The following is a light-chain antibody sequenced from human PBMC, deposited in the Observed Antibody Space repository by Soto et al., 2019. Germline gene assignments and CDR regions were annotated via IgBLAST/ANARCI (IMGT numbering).Light chain of an antibody. CDR3: QQYKNWTPVA. CDR1: QSIGSA. V-gene: IGKV3-15*01. J-gene: IGKJ4*01. CDR2: AAS. Sequence: EIVMTQSPATLSVSPGETATLSCRASQSIGSAVAWYQHKPGQAPRLLIVAASIRATGVPGRFSGGGSGTEFTLAISGLQSEEFGGYYCQQYKNWTPVAFGGGATVEIK.